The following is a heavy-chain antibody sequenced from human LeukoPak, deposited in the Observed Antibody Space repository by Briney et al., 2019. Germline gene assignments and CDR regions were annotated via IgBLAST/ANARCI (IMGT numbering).Heavy chain of an antibody. CDR3: AREENRVSRGMDV. D-gene: IGHD1-14*01. CDR1: GGSVGSAGYY. V-gene: IGHV4-61*08. CDR2: IYYIRNT. Sequence: SETLSLTCTVSGGSVGSAGYYWSWIRQPPGGGLGWIGYIYYIRNTNYNPSLKSRVTMSLDPSKNQFSLKLNSVTAADTAVYYCAREENRVSRGMDVWGQGTTVTVSS. J-gene: IGHJ6*02.